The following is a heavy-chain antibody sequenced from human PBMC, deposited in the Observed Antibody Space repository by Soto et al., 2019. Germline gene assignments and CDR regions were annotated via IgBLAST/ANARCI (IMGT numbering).Heavy chain of an antibody. CDR1: GFTFSSYA. CDR2: ISSNGGST. Sequence: EVQLVESGGGLVQPGGSLRLSCAASGFTFSSYAMHWVRQAPGKGLEYVSAISSNGGSTYYANSVKGRFTISRDNSKNTLYLQMGSLRAEDMAVYYCARAVGRQQFDYWGQGTLVTVSS. CDR3: ARAVGRQQFDY. J-gene: IGHJ4*02. V-gene: IGHV3-64*01. D-gene: IGHD6-13*01.